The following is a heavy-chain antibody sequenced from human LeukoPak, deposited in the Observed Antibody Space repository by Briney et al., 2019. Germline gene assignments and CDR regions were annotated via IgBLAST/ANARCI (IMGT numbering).Heavy chain of an antibody. CDR2: IYYSGTT. CDR1: GGSISSYY. J-gene: IGHJ4*02. D-gene: IGHD6-13*01. CDR3: ARGVYIAGAQYGY. Sequence: SETLSLTCTVSGGSISSYYWSWIPQPPGKGLEWIGYIYYSGTTNYNPSLKSRVTISVDTSKNQFSLKLSSVTAADTAVYYCARGVYIAGAQYGYWGQGTLVTVSS. V-gene: IGHV4-59*01.